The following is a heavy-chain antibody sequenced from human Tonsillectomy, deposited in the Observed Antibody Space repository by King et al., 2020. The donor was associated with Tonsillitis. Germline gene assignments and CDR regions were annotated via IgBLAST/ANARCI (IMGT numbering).Heavy chain of an antibody. CDR3: ARVKYDYYFDY. CDR1: GGSIISYY. Sequence: QLQESGPGLVKPSETLSLTCTVSGGSIISYYWSWIRQPPWKGLEWIGYIYSNWFTNYNPSLKSRVTISVHTSKNQFSLQLISVTAADTAVYYCARVKYDYYFDYWGQGTLVTVSS. V-gene: IGHV4-59*01. CDR2: IYSNWFT. J-gene: IGHJ4*02. D-gene: IGHD3-3*01.